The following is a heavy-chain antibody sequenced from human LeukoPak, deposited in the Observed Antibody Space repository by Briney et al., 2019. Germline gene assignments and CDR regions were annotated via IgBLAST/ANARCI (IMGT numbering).Heavy chain of an antibody. CDR1: GLTFSSYW. CDR3: ARRGYGDIDYWYFDL. CDR2: IKQDGSEK. V-gene: IGHV3-7*02. Sequence: GGSLRLSCAASGLTFSSYWMSWVRQAPGKGLEWVANIKQDGSEKYYVDSVKGRFTISRDNTKNSLFLQMNSLRAEDTAVYYCARRGYGDIDYWYFDLWGRGTLVTVSS. J-gene: IGHJ2*01. D-gene: IGHD4-17*01.